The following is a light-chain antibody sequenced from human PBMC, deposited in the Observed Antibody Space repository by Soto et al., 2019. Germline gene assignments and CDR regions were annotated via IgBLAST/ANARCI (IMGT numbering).Light chain of an antibody. Sequence: EIVLTQSPGTLSLSPGERATVSCRAIQTVSSSYLAWYQHKPGQAPRLLIYGASSRATGIPARFSGSGSGTEFTLTISSLQSEDFAVYYCQQYNNWPPITFGQGTRLEIK. J-gene: IGKJ5*01. V-gene: IGKV3D-15*01. CDR3: QQYNNWPPIT. CDR1: QTVSSSY. CDR2: GAS.